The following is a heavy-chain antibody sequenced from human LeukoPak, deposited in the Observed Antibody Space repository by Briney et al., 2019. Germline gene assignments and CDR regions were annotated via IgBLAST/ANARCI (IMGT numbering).Heavy chain of an antibody. CDR3: ATAFDTGYCSGGSCGMFDY. CDR2: VNPDSGGT. Sequence: ASVKVSCKTSGYTFTGYYIHWVRQAPGQGLEWMGWVNPDSGGTTYAQKFQDRVTMTRDTSITTAFMELSRLRSDDTAVYYCATAFDTGYCSGGSCGMFDYWGQGTLVTVSS. D-gene: IGHD2-15*01. V-gene: IGHV1-2*02. CDR1: GYTFTGYY. J-gene: IGHJ4*02.